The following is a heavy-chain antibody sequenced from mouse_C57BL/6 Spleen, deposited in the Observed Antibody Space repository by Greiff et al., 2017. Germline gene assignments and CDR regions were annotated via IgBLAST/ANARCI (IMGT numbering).Heavy chain of an antibody. CDR3: ARNGGIITPMDY. J-gene: IGHJ4*01. V-gene: IGHV1-69*01. CDR1: GYTFTSYW. CDR2: IDPSDSYT. Sequence: VQLQQPGAELVMPGASVKLSCKASGYTFTSYWMHWVKQRPGQGLEWIGEIDPSDSYTNYNQKFKGKSTLTVDKSSSTAYMQLSSLTSEDSAVYYCARNGGIITPMDYWGQGTSVTVSS. D-gene: IGHD1-1*01.